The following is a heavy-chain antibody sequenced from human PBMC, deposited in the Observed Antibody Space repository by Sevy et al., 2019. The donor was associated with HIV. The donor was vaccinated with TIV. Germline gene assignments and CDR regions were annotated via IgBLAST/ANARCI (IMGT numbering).Heavy chain of an antibody. CDR3: VRQVGQLRIVEGSPGYFDY. CDR2: VYYSGST. D-gene: IGHD3-3*01. J-gene: IGHJ4*02. Sequence: SETLSLTCTVSDGSISSSPYYWGWIRQPHEKGLEWIGSVYYSGSTYYNPSLKSRVTISVDTSKNRYSLKLSPVTAADTAVYYCVRQVGQLRIVEGSPGYFDYWGQGTLVTVSS. V-gene: IGHV4-39*01. CDR1: DGSISSSPYY.